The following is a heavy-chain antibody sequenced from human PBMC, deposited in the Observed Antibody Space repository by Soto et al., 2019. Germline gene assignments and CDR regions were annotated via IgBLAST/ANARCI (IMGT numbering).Heavy chain of an antibody. Sequence: VQLVQSGAEVKKPGASVRVSCKASGYTFTSFGLSWVRQAPGQGPEWMGWISPESDKATYAHKFQGRITMTTDTATTTAAMDLRSLRSDDTADYYCARDLFFMSPSTVTTDAYWGQGTLVSVS. CDR2: ISPESDKA. CDR3: ARDLFFMSPSTVTTDAY. J-gene: IGHJ4*02. D-gene: IGHD4-17*01. V-gene: IGHV1-18*01. CDR1: GYTFTSFG.